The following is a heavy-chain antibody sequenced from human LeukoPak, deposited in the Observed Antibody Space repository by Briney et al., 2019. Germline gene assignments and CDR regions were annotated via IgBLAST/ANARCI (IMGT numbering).Heavy chain of an antibody. V-gene: IGHV5-51*01. CDR2: IYPGDSDT. CDR3: ARQGLGDRFDP. Sequence: GESLKISCKGSGYSFTTYWIGWVRQMPGKGLECLGVIYPGDSDTRYSPSFQGQVTISADKSISTAYLQWSSLKASDTAIYYCARQGLGDRFDPWGQGTLVTVSS. J-gene: IGHJ5*02. CDR1: GYSFTTYW. D-gene: IGHD3-16*01.